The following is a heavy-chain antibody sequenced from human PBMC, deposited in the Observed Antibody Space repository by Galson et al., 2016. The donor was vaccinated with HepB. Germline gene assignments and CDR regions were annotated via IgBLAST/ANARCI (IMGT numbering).Heavy chain of an antibody. D-gene: IGHD2-8*01. CDR3: ARAARLYGVLRTHGLDA. J-gene: IGHJ6*02. V-gene: IGHV6-1*01. Sequence: CAISGDSVSSSYAAWNWIRQSPSRGLEWLGRTYFTSRWYTDHAESVKGRIDISPDTSKNQFSLLVNSVTPEATAVYYCARAARLYGVLRTHGLDAWGQGTTVTVPS. CDR2: TYFTSRWYT. CDR1: GDSVSSSYAA.